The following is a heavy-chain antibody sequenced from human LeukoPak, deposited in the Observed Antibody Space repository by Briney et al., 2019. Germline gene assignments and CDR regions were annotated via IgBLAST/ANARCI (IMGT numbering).Heavy chain of an antibody. CDR1: GGSISSSSYY. V-gene: IGHV4-39*07. Sequence: SETLSLTCTVSGGSISSSSYYWGWIRQPPGKGLEWIGSIYYSGSTYYNPSLKSRVTISVDTSKNQFSLKLNSVTAADTAVYYCARGGTQYSYGTYPVMRYYFDYWGQGTLVTVSS. J-gene: IGHJ4*02. D-gene: IGHD5-18*01. CDR2: IYYSGST. CDR3: ARGGTQYSYGTYPVMRYYFDY.